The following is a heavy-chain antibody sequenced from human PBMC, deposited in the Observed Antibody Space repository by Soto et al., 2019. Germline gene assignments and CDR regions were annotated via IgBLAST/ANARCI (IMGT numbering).Heavy chain of an antibody. V-gene: IGHV3-23*01. CDR1: GFTFSSYA. D-gene: IGHD6-13*01. J-gene: IGHJ6*02. Sequence: GESLKISCAASGFTFSSYAMSWVRQAPGKGLEWVSAISGSGGSTYYADSVKGRFTISRDNSKNTLYLKMNSLRAEDTAVYYCAKCGYSSSWSPRMDPNYGMDVWGQGNTVTVSS. CDR2: ISGSGGST. CDR3: AKCGYSSSWSPRMDPNYGMDV.